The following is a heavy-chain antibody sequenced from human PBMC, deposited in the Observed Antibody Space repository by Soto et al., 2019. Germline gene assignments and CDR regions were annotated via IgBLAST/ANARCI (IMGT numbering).Heavy chain of an antibody. CDR2: IYDSERT. Sequence: SETLSLTCTVSGVSISRSGYFWSWIRQHPGKGLEWIGYIYDSERTYYNPSLKSRVSLSVDTSKNQFSLNRTSVTAADTAMYYCARSSRSYFDYWGQGTLVTVSS. J-gene: IGHJ4*02. V-gene: IGHV4-31*03. CDR3: ARSSRSYFDY. CDR1: GVSISRSGYF.